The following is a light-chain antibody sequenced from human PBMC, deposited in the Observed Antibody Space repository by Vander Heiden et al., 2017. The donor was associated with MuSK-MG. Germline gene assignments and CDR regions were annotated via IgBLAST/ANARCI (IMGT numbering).Light chain of an antibody. Sequence: QPVLTQPPSLSGAPGQRVTISCTGSSSNIGDVYDVHWYQQLPGTAPKLLIYGNSSRPSGVPDRFSGSKSGTSASLAITGLQAEDEADYYCQSYDTSLSASVFGGGTKLTVL. V-gene: IGLV1-40*01. J-gene: IGLJ2*01. CDR2: GNS. CDR3: QSYDTSLSASV. CDR1: SSNIGDVYD.